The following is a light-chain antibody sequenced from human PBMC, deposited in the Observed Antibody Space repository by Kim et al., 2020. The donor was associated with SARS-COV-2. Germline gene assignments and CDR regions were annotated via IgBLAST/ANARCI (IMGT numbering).Light chain of an antibody. J-gene: IGKJ1*01. CDR2: GAS. CDR1: QSVSSN. V-gene: IGKV3-15*01. Sequence: VSAGERAPLSCRASQSVSSNLAWYQQKPGHAPRLLIYGASTRATGIPARFSGSGSGKEFTLTISSLQSEDVAVYYCQQYNNSLRTFGQGTKVEIK. CDR3: QQYNNSLRT.